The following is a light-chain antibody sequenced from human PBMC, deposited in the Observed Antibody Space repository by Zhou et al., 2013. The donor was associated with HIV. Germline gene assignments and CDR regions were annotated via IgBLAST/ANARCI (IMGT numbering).Light chain of an antibody. CDR1: QSLSSN. V-gene: IGKV3-15*01. Sequence: EIVMTQSPATLSVSPGERATLSCRASQSLSSNLAWYQQKPGQAPRLLIYGASTRATGIPVRFSGSGSGTEFTLTISSLQSEDFAVYYCQQYNNWLWTFARAKVE. CDR2: GAS. J-gene: IGKJ1*01. CDR3: QQYNNWLWT.